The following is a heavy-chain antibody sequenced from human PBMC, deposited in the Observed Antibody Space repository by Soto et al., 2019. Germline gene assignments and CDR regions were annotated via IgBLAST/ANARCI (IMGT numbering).Heavy chain of an antibody. V-gene: IGHV4-4*02. CDR2: IYHSGST. D-gene: IGHD3-3*01. J-gene: IGHJ4*02. Sequence: SETLSLTCAVSSGSISSSNWWSWVRQPPGKGLEWIGEIYHSGSTNYNPSLKSRVTISVDKSKNQFSLKLSSVTAADTAVYYCARTTYYDFWSGLDYWGQRTLVTVSS. CDR1: SGSISSSNW. CDR3: ARTTYYDFWSGLDY.